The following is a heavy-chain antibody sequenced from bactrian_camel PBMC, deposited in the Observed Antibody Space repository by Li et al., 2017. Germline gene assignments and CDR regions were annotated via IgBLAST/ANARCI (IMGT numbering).Heavy chain of an antibody. Sequence: VQLVESGGNLVQPGGSLRLSCAASGFSINSYTISWVRQAPGKGLEWVSAINSRGGSAYYADSVKGRFTISRDNAKNTLYLQLNSLKAEDAALYYCAADPQCSRRTPYGSPAGQGTQVTVS. CDR1: GFSINSYT. J-gene: IGHJ4*01. CDR2: INSRGGSA. V-gene: IGHV3S31*01. D-gene: IGHD3*01.